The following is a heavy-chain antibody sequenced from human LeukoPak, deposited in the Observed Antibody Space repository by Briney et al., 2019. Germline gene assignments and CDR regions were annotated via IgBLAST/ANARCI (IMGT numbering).Heavy chain of an antibody. CDR2: IYYSGST. J-gene: IGHJ4*02. Sequence: PSETLSLTCTVSGGSISSYYWSWIRQPPGKGLEWIGYIYYSGSTNYNPSLKSRVTISVDRSKNQFSLKLSSVTAADTAVYYCARGHSVLRYFDWLLPYFDYWGQGTLVTVSS. CDR1: GGSISSYY. V-gene: IGHV4-59*12. CDR3: ARGHSVLRYFDWLLPYFDY. D-gene: IGHD3-9*01.